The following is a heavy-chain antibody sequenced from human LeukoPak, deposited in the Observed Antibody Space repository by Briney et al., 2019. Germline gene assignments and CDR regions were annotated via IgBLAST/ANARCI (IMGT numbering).Heavy chain of an antibody. CDR3: ARVPDIVVVPDYYFDY. D-gene: IGHD2-2*01. Sequence: SWVRQAPGKGLEWVANIKQDGCEKYYVDSMKGRFPISRDNAKNSPSLQMNSLRAEDTAVYYCARVPDIVVVPDYYFDYWGQGNLVTVSS. V-gene: IGHV3-7*01. CDR2: IKQDGCEK. J-gene: IGHJ4*02.